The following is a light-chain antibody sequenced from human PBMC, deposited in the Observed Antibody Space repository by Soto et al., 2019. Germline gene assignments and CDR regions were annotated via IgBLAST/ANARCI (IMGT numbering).Light chain of an antibody. CDR3: QTWGTGIHV. CDR1: SGHSTYA. CDR2: LNSDGSH. J-gene: IGLJ1*01. Sequence: QAVVTQSPSASASLGASVKVTCTLSSGHSTYAIAWHQQQPEKGTRSLMKLNSDGSHNKGDGIPYRFSGSSSGAERYLTISRLQSEDEADYYCQTWGTGIHVFGTGTKLTVL. V-gene: IGLV4-69*01.